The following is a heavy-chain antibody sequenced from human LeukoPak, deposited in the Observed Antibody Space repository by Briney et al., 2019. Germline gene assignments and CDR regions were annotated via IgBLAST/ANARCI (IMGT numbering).Heavy chain of an antibody. CDR2: IYTSAST. CDR1: GGSISSYY. V-gene: IGHV4-4*09. Sequence: SETLSLTCTVSGGSISSYYWSWIRQPPGKGLEWIGYIYTSASTNYNPSLKSRVTISVDTSKNQFSLKLSSVTAADTAVYYCARLLSGSLDYWGQGTLVTVSS. CDR3: ARLLSGSLDY. D-gene: IGHD1-26*01. J-gene: IGHJ4*02.